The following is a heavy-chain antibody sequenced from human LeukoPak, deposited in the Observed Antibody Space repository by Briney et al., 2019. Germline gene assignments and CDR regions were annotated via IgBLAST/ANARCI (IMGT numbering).Heavy chain of an antibody. D-gene: IGHD2-8*01. Sequence: GESLKISCKGSGNSFTSYWIGWVRQMPRKGLEWMGIIYPGDSDTRYSPSFQGQVTISADKSISTAYLQWSSLKASDTAMYYCARLSADIVLMVYANAFDIWGQGTMVTVSS. CDR3: ARLSADIVLMVYANAFDI. CDR2: IYPGDSDT. V-gene: IGHV5-51*01. CDR1: GNSFTSYW. J-gene: IGHJ3*02.